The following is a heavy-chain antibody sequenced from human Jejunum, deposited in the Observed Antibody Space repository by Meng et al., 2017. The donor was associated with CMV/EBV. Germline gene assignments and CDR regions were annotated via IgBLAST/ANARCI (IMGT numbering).Heavy chain of an antibody. CDR1: GGYH. V-gene: IGHV4-61*08. J-gene: IGHJ4*02. D-gene: IGHD2-2*01. CDR2: TYYSGST. Sequence: GGYHWSWIRPPPGKRLEWIASTYYSGSTNYNPSLKSRVTISADTSKNLFSLRLNSVTAADTAVYYCASLILGYCTSSACYTDDYWGQGTLVTVSS. CDR3: ASLILGYCTSSACYTDDY.